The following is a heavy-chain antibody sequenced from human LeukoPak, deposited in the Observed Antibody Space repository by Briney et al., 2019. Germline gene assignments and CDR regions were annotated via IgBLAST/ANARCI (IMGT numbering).Heavy chain of an antibody. CDR2: ISGSGGST. CDR1: GFTFSSYA. CDR3: AKSGSGWYIFDY. Sequence: GGALTLSCAASGFTFSSYAMSWIRQAPGKGLEWVAAISGSGGSTYYADSVKGRFTLSRDNSKHTLYLPINNLRAEDTAVYYCAKSGSGWYIFDYWGQGTLVTVSS. J-gene: IGHJ4*02. D-gene: IGHD6-19*01. V-gene: IGHV3-23*01.